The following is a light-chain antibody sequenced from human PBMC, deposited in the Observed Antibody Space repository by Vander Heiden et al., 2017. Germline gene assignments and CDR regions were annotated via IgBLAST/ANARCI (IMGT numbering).Light chain of an antibody. V-gene: IGLV3-1*01. Sequence: QPPSVSVSPGQTASVTCSGDRLGDKYVSWYQQKPVQSPLLIIHQDTRRPPGIPERFSGSNAGDTATLTISGTQPTDEAEYYCQAWDSNSVIFGGGAKLTVL. CDR1: RLGDKY. J-gene: IGLJ2*01. CDR3: QAWDSNSVI. CDR2: QDT.